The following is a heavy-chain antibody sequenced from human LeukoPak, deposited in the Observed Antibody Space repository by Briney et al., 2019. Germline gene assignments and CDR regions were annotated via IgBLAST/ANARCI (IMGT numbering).Heavy chain of an antibody. J-gene: IGHJ4*02. V-gene: IGHV3-23*01. CDR1: GFXFRSQA. CDR2: MSDSGTTT. Sequence: GGSLRLSCAASGFXFRSQAIGWVRQAPGKGLGWLSFMSDSGTTTYYADPVKGRCTISRENSKTTLYRQMNILRAEDTAIYYRAKDARRSDGWYFFDHWGQGALVTVSS. D-gene: IGHD6-19*01. CDR3: AKDARRSDGWYFFDH.